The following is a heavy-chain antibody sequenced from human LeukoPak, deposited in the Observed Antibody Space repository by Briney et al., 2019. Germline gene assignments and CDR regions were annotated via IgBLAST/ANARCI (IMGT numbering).Heavy chain of an antibody. V-gene: IGHV1-46*01. J-gene: IGHJ3*02. CDR3: ARDRYYDSSGHDAFDI. CDR1: GYTFTSYH. D-gene: IGHD3-22*01. CDR2: INPSGGST. Sequence: ASVKVSCKASGYTFTSYHMHWVRQAPGQGLEWMGIINPSGGSTSYAQKFQGRVTMTRDTSTSTVYMELSSLRSEDTAVYYCARDRYYDSSGHDAFDIWGQGTMVTVSS.